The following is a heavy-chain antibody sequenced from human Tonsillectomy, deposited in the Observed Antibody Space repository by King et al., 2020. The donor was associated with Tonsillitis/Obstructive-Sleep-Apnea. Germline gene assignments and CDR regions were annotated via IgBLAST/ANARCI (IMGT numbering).Heavy chain of an antibody. D-gene: IGHD3-22*01. CDR1: GFSLSTGGVA. Sequence: ITLKESGPTLVKPTQTLTLTCTFSGFSLSTGGVALGWIRQPPGKALEWLALIYCDEDKRYSPSLKNRLTITKDTSKNQVVLTLTNMDPVDTATYYCAHIDYYDISDCSSAKVDYWGQGTLVTVSS. J-gene: IGHJ4*02. CDR3: AHIDYYDISDCSSAKVDY. V-gene: IGHV2-5*02. CDR2: IYCDEDK.